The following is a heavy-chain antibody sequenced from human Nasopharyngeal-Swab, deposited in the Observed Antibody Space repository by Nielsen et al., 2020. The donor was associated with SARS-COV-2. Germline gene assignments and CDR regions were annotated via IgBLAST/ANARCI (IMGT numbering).Heavy chain of an antibody. CDR1: GFIFSASA. Sequence: GESLKISCAASGFIFSASAIHWVRQASGKGLECFGRIGDKDHNYATTYGASVQGRFTISRDDSKNTAFLQMDSLKTEDTALYYCTTDFYFDYWGQGTLVTVSS. J-gene: IGHJ4*02. V-gene: IGHV3-73*01. CDR2: IGDKDHNYAT. CDR3: TTDFYFDY.